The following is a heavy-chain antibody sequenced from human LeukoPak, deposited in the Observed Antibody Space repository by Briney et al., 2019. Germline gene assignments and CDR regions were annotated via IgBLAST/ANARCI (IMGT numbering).Heavy chain of an antibody. J-gene: IGHJ4*02. CDR1: GFTFSSYG. CDR2: IWYDGSNK. V-gene: IGHV3-33*01. D-gene: IGHD1-26*01. Sequence: GGSLRLSCAASGFTFSSYGMHWVRQAPGKGLEWVAVIWYDGSNKYYADSVKGRFTISRDNSKNTLYLQMNSLRAEDTAVYYCASSYPNLYYFDYWGQGTLVTVSS. CDR3: ASSYPNLYYFDY.